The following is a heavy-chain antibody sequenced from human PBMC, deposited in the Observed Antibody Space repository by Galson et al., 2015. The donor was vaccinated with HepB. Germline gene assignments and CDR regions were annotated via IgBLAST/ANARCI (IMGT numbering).Heavy chain of an antibody. CDR1: GFTFSSYA. CDR2: ISGSGGST. Sequence: SLRLSCAASGFTFSSYAMSWVRQAPGKGLEWVSAISGSGGSTYYADSVKGRFTISRDNSKNTLYLQMNSLRAEDTAVYYCAKAANAPLLRYFDWLLSPFGYWGQGTLVTVSS. V-gene: IGHV3-23*01. D-gene: IGHD3-9*01. CDR3: AKAANAPLLRYFDWLLSPFGY. J-gene: IGHJ4*02.